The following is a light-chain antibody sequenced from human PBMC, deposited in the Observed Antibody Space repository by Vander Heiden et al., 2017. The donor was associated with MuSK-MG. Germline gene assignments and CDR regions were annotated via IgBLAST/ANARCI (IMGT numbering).Light chain of an antibody. CDR2: ELS. CDR1: QSLVHSDGKTY. Sequence: VFTQPPLSLAVTPGQPASISCKSSQSLVHSDGKTYLYWYLQKPGQPPKLLIYELSNHFSGVPDRLSGRGSGTDFTLQISRGEAEDVGVYYCSQRIQLPWTLVKGTKVEIK. CDR3: SQRIQLPWT. V-gene: IGKV2D-29*01. J-gene: IGKJ1*01.